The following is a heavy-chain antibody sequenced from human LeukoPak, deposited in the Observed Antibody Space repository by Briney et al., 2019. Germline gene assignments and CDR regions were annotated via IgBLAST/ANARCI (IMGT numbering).Heavy chain of an antibody. J-gene: IGHJ4*02. Sequence: GGSLRLSCAASGFSFSSYNMNWVRQAPGKGLEWVSSITSSSNYIYYADSVKGRFTISRDNAKNSLYLQMNSLRAEDTAVYYCARVLRDYYFDYWGQGTLVTVSS. CDR3: ARVLRDYYFDY. CDR2: ITSSSNYI. V-gene: IGHV3-21*01. D-gene: IGHD3-9*01. CDR1: GFSFSSYN.